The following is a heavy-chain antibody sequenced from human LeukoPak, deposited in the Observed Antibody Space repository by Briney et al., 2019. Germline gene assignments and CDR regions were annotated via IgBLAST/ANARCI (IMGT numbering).Heavy chain of an antibody. CDR2: ISGNGGST. Sequence: PGGSLRLSCAASGFTFSSCTMNWARQAPGKGLEWVSGISGNGGSTYYADSVKGRFTISRDNSKNTLYLQMNSLRAEDTAVYYCATGSYYKRDDYFDYWGQGTLVTVSS. J-gene: IGHJ4*02. D-gene: IGHD3-10*01. V-gene: IGHV3-23*01. CDR1: GFTFSSCT. CDR3: ATGSYYKRDDYFDY.